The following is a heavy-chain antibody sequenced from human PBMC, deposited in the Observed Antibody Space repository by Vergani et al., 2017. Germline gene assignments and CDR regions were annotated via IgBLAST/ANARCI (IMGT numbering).Heavy chain of an antibody. D-gene: IGHD3-10*01. CDR2: IYSGGST. CDR3: ARGPDYYGSGSLYP. CDR1: GFTFSNYA. V-gene: IGHV3-23*03. Sequence: EVQLLESGGNLVQPGGSLRLSCAASGFTFSNYAMSWVRQAPGKGLEWVSVIYSGGSTYYADSVKGRFTISRDNSKNTLYLQMNSLRAEDTAVYYCARGPDYYGSGSLYPWGQGTLVTVSS. J-gene: IGHJ5*02.